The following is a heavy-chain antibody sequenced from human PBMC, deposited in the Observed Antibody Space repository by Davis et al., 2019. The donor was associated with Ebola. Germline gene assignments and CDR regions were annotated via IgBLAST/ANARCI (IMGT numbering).Heavy chain of an antibody. V-gene: IGHV4-59*08. D-gene: IGHD6-19*01. CDR1: GGSISSYY. CDR3: ARVRAVAGTGPYGMDV. J-gene: IGHJ6*02. Sequence: SETLSLTCTVSGGSISSYYWSWIRQPPGKGLEWIGYIYYSGSTYYNPSLKSRVTISVDTSKNQFSLKLSSVTAADTAVYYCARVRAVAGTGPYGMDVWGQGTTVTVSS. CDR2: IYYSGST.